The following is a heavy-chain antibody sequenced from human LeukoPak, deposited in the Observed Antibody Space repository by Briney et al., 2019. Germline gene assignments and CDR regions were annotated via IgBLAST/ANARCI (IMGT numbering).Heavy chain of an antibody. CDR3: AKGGEDSSSWFKYFDY. V-gene: IGHV3-23*01. J-gene: IGHJ4*02. CDR1: GFTFSSYA. CDR2: ISGSGGST. D-gene: IGHD6-13*01. Sequence: GASLRLSCAASGFTFSSYAMSWVRQAPGKGLEGVSAISGSGGSTYYADSVKGRFTISRDNSKNTLYLQMNSLRAEDTAVYYCAKGGEDSSSWFKYFDYWGQGTLVTVSS.